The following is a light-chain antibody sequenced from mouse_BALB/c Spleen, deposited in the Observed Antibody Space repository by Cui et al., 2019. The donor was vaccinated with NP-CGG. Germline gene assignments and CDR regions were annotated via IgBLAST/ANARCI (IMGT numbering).Light chain of an antibody. Sequence: QAVVTPESALTTSPGETVTLTCRSSTGAVITSNYANWVQEKPDHLFTGLIGGTNNRAPGVPARFSGSLIGDKAARTITGAQTEDEAIYFCALWYSNHWVFGGGTKLTVL. CDR3: ALWYSNHWV. CDR2: GTN. V-gene: IGLV1*01. CDR1: TGAVITSNY. J-gene: IGLJ1*01.